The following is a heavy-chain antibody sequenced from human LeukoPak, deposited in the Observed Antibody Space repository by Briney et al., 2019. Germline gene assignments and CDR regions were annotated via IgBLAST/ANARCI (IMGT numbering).Heavy chain of an antibody. V-gene: IGHV3-23*01. J-gene: IGHJ4*02. CDR3: ARAGGGYYGSVLLGYFDY. CDR2: ISGSGGST. CDR1: GFTFSSYA. D-gene: IGHD3-10*01. Sequence: GGSLRLSCAASGFTFSSYAMSWVRQAPGKGLEWASAISGSGGSTYYADSVKGRFTISRDNSKNTLYLQMNSLRAEDTAVYYCARAGGGYYGSVLLGYFDYWGQGTLVTVSS.